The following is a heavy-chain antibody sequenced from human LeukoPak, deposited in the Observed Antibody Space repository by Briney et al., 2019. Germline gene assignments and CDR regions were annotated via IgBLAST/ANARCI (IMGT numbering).Heavy chain of an antibody. CDR2: ISSSSSYI. Sequence: GGSLRLSCAASGFTFSSYSMNWVRQAPGKGLEWVSSISSSSSYIYYADSVKGRFTTSRDNAKNSLYLQMNSLRAEDTAVYYCARYYYDSSGYYSYYYYGMDVWGQGTTVTVSS. J-gene: IGHJ6*02. D-gene: IGHD3-22*01. CDR3: ARYYYDSSGYYSYYYYGMDV. V-gene: IGHV3-21*01. CDR1: GFTFSSYS.